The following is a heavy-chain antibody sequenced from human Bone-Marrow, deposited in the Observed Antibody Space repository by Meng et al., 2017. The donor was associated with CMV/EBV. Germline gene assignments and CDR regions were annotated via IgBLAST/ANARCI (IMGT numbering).Heavy chain of an antibody. Sequence: SETLSLTCAVYGGSFSGYYWSWIRQPPGKGLEWIGEINHSGSTNYNPSLKSRVTIPVDTSKNQFSLKLSSVTAADTAVYYCVYSARFLEGLLYGGDYWGQGTLVTVSS. V-gene: IGHV4-34*01. D-gene: IGHD3-3*01. CDR3: VYSARFLEGLLYGGDY. CDR1: GGSFSGYY. J-gene: IGHJ4*02. CDR2: INHSGST.